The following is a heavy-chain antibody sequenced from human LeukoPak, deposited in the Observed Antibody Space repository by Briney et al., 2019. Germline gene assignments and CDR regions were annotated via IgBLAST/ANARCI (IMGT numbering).Heavy chain of an antibody. Sequence: GASVKVSCKASGYTFTSYDINWVRQATGQGLEWMGWMNPNSGNTGYAQKFQGRVTMTRDTSISTAYMELSRLRSDDTAVYYCARDVMRGSEIDYWGQGTLVTVSS. J-gene: IGHJ4*02. V-gene: IGHV1-8*01. CDR3: ARDVMRGSEIDY. CDR1: GYTFTSYD. D-gene: IGHD1-26*01. CDR2: MNPNSGNT.